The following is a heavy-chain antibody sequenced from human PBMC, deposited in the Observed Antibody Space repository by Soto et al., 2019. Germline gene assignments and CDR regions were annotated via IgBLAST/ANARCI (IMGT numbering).Heavy chain of an antibody. V-gene: IGHV4-39*01. CDR2: VYYGGAIFYSGNI. D-gene: IGHD3-3*02. J-gene: IGHJ3*02. CDR3: VRYDRINMKPYSPEGFHI. Sequence: SETLSLTCTVSGDSISSSNSHWGWTRQPPGKGLEYIGSVYYGGAIFYSGNIYYNPSLKSRVTISVDTSKNQFSLRLSSVTAADTGVYYCVRYDRINMKPYSPEGFHIWGQGTMVT. CDR1: GDSISSSNSH.